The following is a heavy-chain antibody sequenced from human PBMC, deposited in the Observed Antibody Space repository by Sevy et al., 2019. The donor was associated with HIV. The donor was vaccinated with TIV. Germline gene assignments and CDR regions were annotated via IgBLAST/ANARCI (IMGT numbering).Heavy chain of an antibody. CDR1: GYSFTSYW. V-gene: IGHV5-10-1*01. J-gene: IGHJ5*02. CDR2: IDPSDSYT. CDR3: ARHTPTTSFDP. D-gene: IGHD4-17*01. Sequence: GESLKISCKGSGYSFTSYWISWVRQMPGKGLEWMGRIDPSDSYTDYSPSFQGHVTISADKSISTAYLQWSTLKASDTAIYYCARHTPTTSFDPWGQGTLVTVSS.